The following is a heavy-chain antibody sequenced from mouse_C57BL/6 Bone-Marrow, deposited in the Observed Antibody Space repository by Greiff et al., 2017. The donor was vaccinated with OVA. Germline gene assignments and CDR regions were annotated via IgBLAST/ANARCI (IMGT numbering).Heavy chain of an antibody. CDR3: AINLFYFDY. J-gene: IGHJ2*01. CDR2: IDTENGDT. V-gene: IGHV14-4*01. Sequence: VQLKESGAELVRPGASVKLSCTASGFNIKDDYMHWVKQRPEQGLEWIGWIDTENGDTEYASKFQGKATITADTSSNTAYLQLSSLTSEDTAVYYCAINLFYFDYWGQGTTLTVSS. CDR1: GFNIKDDY. D-gene: IGHD1-1*01.